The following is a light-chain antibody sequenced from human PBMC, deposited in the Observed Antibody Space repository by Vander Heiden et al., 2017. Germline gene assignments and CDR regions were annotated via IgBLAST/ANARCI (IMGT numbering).Light chain of an antibody. V-gene: IGKV1-5*03. J-gene: IGKJ2*01. CDR1: QLTSTW. CDR2: KAS. CDR3: QQYNNYPYT. Sequence: IQMTQSPSPLSASVGASLTITHRSCQLTSTWLAWYQQKPGKAPKLLIYKASSLESGVPARFSGSGSGTEFTLTISSLQPDDFATYYCQQYNNYPYTFGQGTKLEIK.